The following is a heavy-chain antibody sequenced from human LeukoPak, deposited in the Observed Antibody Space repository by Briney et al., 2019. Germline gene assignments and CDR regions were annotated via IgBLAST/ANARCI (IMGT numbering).Heavy chain of an antibody. CDR2: MSPNSGDT. V-gene: IGHV1-8*01. CDR3: AKVPRAELTYYFDY. D-gene: IGHD1-7*01. Sequence: ASVKVSCKASGYTFTSYDFNWVRQATGQRPEWMGWMSPNSGDTGYAQKFQDRVTMTRNTSISTAYMELSSLRSDDTAVYYCAKVPRAELTYYFDYWGQGTLVTVSS. CDR1: GYTFTSYD. J-gene: IGHJ4*02.